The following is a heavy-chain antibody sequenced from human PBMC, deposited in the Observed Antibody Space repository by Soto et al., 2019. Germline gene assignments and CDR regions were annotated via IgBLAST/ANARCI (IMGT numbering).Heavy chain of an antibody. V-gene: IGHV1-69*12. CDR2: IIPIFGTA. CDR1: GGTFSSYA. J-gene: IGHJ4*02. Sequence: QVQLVQSGAEVKKPGSSVKVSCKASGGTFSSYAISWVRQAPGQGLEWMGGIIPIFGTANYAQKFQGRVTITADESTSTAYMELSSLRSEDTAVYYCASGGGRSSWYFSQDKKYFDYWGQGTLVTVSS. D-gene: IGHD6-13*01. CDR3: ASGGGRSSWYFSQDKKYFDY.